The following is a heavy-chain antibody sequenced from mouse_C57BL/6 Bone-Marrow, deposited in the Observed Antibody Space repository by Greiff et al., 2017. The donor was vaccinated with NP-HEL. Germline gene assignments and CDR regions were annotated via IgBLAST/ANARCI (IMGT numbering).Heavy chain of an antibody. J-gene: IGHJ2*01. V-gene: IGHV1-69*01. CDR1: GYTFTSYW. D-gene: IGHD1-1*01. Sequence: QVQLKQPGAELVMPGASVKLSCKASGYTFTSYWMHWVKQRPGQGLEWIGEIDPSDSYTNYNQKFKGKSTLTVDKSSSTAYMQLSSLTSEDSAVYYCARSLSRTNFDYWGQGTTLTVSS. CDR3: ARSLSRTNFDY. CDR2: IDPSDSYT.